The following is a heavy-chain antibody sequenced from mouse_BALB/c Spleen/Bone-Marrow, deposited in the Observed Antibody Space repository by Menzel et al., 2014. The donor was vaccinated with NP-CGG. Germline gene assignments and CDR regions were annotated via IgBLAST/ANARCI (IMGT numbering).Heavy chain of an antibody. CDR1: GYTFTNYW. D-gene: IGHD4-1*01. CDR3: ARETGSYVTDY. V-gene: IGHV1-7*01. J-gene: IGHJ4*01. Sequence: QVQLQQPGAELTKPGASVTMSCKASGYTFTNYWIHWIKQRPGQGLEWIGYINPGTGYTDYNLNFKDKATLTADKSSITAYMQLSSLTSEDSSVYYCARETGSYVTDYWGQGTSVTVSS. CDR2: INPGTGYT.